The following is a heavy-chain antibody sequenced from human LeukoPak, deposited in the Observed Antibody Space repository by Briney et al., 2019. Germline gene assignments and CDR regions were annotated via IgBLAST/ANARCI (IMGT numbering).Heavy chain of an antibody. J-gene: IGHJ4*02. Sequence: SETLSLTCTVSGGSISSGSYYWSWIRQPAGKGLEWIGRIYTSGSTNYNPSLKSRVTISVDTSKNQFSLKLSSVTAADTAVYYCARHRSDYDILTGYSTLGYYFDYWGQGTLVTVSS. V-gene: IGHV4-61*02. D-gene: IGHD3-9*01. CDR1: GGSISSGSYY. CDR3: ARHRSDYDILTGYSTLGYYFDY. CDR2: IYTSGST.